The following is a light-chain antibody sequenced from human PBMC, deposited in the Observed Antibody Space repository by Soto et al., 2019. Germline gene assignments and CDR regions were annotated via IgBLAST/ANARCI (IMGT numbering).Light chain of an antibody. CDR3: QQYNNWPPT. Sequence: EIVMTQSPAILSVSPGERATLFCRASQSVNNNLAWYQRKPGQVPRLLFSGASTRAIGVPARFSGSGSGTEFTLTISSLQSEDFAVYYCQQYNNWPPTFGQGTKVEIK. CDR1: QSVNNN. V-gene: IGKV3-15*01. J-gene: IGKJ1*01. CDR2: GAS.